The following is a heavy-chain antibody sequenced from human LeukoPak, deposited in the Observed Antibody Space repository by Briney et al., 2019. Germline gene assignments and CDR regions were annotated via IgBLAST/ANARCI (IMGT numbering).Heavy chain of an antibody. J-gene: IGHJ5*02. V-gene: IGHV1-3*01. CDR2: INAGNGNT. Sequence: ASVKVSCKASGYTFTSYAMHWVRQAPGQRLEWMGWINAGNGNTKYSQKFQGRVTITRDTSASTAYMELSGLRSEDTAVYYCARVEGGSGSYYNWFDPWGQGTLVTVSS. CDR3: ARVEGGSGSYYNWFDP. CDR1: GYTFTSYA. D-gene: IGHD3-10*01.